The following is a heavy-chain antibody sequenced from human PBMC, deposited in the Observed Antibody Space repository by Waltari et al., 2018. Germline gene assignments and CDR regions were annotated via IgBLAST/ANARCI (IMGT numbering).Heavy chain of an antibody. CDR3: SRGGQWLVLYSFDY. CDR2: ISYDAQYK. J-gene: IGHJ4*02. CDR1: GLTCRNYA. D-gene: IGHD6-19*01. Sequence: QVQLVEAGGGVDQPGRSLTLTCEGSGLTCRNYAINWVRQAPGKGLEWVAIISYDAQYKYYADSVKGRTSISRDNHKNTAYLEMHSLRPEDTAVYYCSRGGQWLVLYSFDYWGQGTLVTVSS. V-gene: IGHV3-30*04.